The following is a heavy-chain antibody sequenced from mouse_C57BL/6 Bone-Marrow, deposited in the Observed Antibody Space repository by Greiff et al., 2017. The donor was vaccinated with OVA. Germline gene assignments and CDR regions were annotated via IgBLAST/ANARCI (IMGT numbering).Heavy chain of an antibody. J-gene: IGHJ4*01. CDR2: IWGGGST. CDR1: GFSLTSYG. D-gene: IGHD3-3*01. Sequence: VQRVESGPGLVAPSQSLSITCTVSGFSLTSYGVDWVRQPPGKGLEWLGVIWGGGSTNYNSALMSRLSISKDNSKSQVFLKMNSLQTDDTAMYYCAKQGRGRGLGPYAMDYWGQGTSVTVSS. CDR3: AKQGRGRGLGPYAMDY. V-gene: IGHV2-9*01.